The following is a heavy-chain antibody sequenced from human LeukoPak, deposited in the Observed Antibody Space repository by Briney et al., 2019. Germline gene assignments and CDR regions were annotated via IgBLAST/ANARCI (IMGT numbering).Heavy chain of an antibody. V-gene: IGHV3-23*01. Sequence: GGSLRLSCAASGFTFSSYSMSWVRQAPGEGLEWVSAISGCGGTTIYADSVKGRFTISRDNSKNTLYLQMDSLRAEDTAIYYVTRTAQYTCFDPWGQGTLVTVSS. CDR2: ISGCGGTT. J-gene: IGHJ5*02. CDR1: GFTFSSYS. D-gene: IGHD1-7*01. CDR3: TRTAQYTCFDP.